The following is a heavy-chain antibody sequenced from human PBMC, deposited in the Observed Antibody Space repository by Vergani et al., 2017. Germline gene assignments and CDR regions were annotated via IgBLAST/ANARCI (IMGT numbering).Heavy chain of an antibody. J-gene: IGHJ6*03. CDR1: GFTFSSYV. CDR2: ISYDGSNK. Sequence: QVQLVESGGGVVQPGRSLRLSCAASGFTFSSYVMHWVRQAPGKGLEWVAVISYDGSNKYYADSVKGRFTISRDNSKNTLYLQMNSLRAEDTAVYYCARSPSFPYSNSFFYYMDVWGKGTTVTVSS. D-gene: IGHD6-13*01. V-gene: IGHV3-30*04. CDR3: ARSPSFPYSNSFFYYMDV.